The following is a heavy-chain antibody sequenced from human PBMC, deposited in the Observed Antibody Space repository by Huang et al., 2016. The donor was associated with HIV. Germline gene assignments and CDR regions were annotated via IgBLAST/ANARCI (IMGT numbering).Heavy chain of an antibody. CDR3: ALKGDSSGWEYFRH. J-gene: IGHJ1*01. V-gene: IGHV3-30*03. CDR1: GFIFSNYG. D-gene: IGHD6-19*01. Sequence: QVQLVESGGGVVQPGRSLRLSCAASGFIFSNYGMHWVRQAPGKGVEGWALISYEGSNKYYTDSVKGRFSISRDNSKNTLYLQMNSLRAEDTAVYYCALKGDSSGWEYFRHWGQGTLVTVSS. CDR2: ISYEGSNK.